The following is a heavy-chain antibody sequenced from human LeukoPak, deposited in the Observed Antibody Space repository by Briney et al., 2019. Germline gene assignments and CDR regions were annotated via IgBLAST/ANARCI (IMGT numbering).Heavy chain of an antibody. V-gene: IGHV3-66*01. Sequence: PGGSLRLSCAASGFTVSSNYMSWVRQAPGKGLEWVSVIYSGGSTYYADSVKGRFTISRDNSKNTLYLQMNSLRAEDTAVYYCAGAHGDYIGYYYYYYYMDVWGKGTTVTISS. CDR2: IYSGGST. CDR3: AGAHGDYIGYYYYYYYMDV. CDR1: GFTVSSNY. D-gene: IGHD4-17*01. J-gene: IGHJ6*03.